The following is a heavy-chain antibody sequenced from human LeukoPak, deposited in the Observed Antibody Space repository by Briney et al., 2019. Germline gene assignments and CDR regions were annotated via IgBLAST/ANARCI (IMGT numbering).Heavy chain of an antibody. CDR1: GFTLSSYT. CDR2: ISGSNSYI. J-gene: IGHJ4*02. D-gene: IGHD1-1*01. V-gene: IGHV3-21*01. Sequence: GGSLRLSCAASGFTLSSYTMHWIRQAPGKGLEWVSSISGSNSYIFYADSVKGRFTVSRDNAKDSLYLQMNSLRAEDTAVYYCARALTTLTYEGYWGQGTLVTVSS. CDR3: ARALTTLTYEGY.